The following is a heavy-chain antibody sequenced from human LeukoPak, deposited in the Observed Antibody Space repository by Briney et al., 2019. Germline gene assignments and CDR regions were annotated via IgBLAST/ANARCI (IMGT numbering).Heavy chain of an antibody. V-gene: IGHV3-23*01. Sequence: GGSLRLSCVASGFTFSTYVMGWVRQVPGKGLEWVSTIGDTGDSTYYADSVKGRFIISRDNSESTLFLQMNGLRAEDTAIYFCATGAYCDHWGQGTLVTVSS. CDR2: IGDTGDST. CDR1: GFTFSTYV. J-gene: IGHJ4*02. CDR3: ATGAYCDH.